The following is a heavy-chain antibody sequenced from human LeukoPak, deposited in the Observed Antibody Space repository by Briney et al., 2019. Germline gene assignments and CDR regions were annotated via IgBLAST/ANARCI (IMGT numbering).Heavy chain of an antibody. Sequence: ASVKVSCKASGYTFTSYYMHWVRQAPGQGLEWMGIINPSGGRTSYAQKFQGRVTMTRDTSTSTVYMELSSLRSEDTAVYYCARGPGYCSSTGCYFFDYWGQGTLVTVSS. CDR1: GYTFTSYY. CDR2: INPSGGRT. V-gene: IGHV1-46*01. J-gene: IGHJ4*02. D-gene: IGHD2-2*03. CDR3: ARGPGYCSSTGCYFFDY.